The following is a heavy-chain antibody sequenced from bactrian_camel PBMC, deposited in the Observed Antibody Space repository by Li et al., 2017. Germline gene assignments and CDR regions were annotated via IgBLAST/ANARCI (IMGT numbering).Heavy chain of an antibody. V-gene: IGHV3S26*01. D-gene: IGHD3*01. CDR2: IDSDGVT. CDR1: GYTSSSFC. J-gene: IGHJ4*01. Sequence: HVQLVESGGGSVQAGGSLRLSCTASGYTSSSFCMGWFRQAPEKEREGVAVIDSDGVTSYAESVKGRFTISKANAKDTLYLQMNNLEPEDTAVYYCAADSPTARADVRTLYAMYLGQGTQVTVS.